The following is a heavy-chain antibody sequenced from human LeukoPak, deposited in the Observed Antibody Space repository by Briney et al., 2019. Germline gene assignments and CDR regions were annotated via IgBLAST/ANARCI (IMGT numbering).Heavy chain of an antibody. Sequence: TGGSLRLSCAASGFTFSSYAMSWVRQAPGKGLEWVSAISGSGGSTYYADSVEGRFTISRDNSKNTLYLQMNSLRAEDTAVYYCAKDQPYYYDSSGSYGMDVWGQGTTVTVSS. V-gene: IGHV3-23*01. J-gene: IGHJ6*02. D-gene: IGHD3-22*01. CDR3: AKDQPYYYDSSGSYGMDV. CDR2: ISGSGGST. CDR1: GFTFSSYA.